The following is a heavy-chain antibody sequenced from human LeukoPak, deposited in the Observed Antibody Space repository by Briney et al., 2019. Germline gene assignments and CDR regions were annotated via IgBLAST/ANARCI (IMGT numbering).Heavy chain of an antibody. J-gene: IGHJ3*01. CDR2: ISSASNTI. CDR3: AKEDHYGDDGDAFDV. CDR1: GFGFSSYE. D-gene: IGHD4/OR15-4a*01. Sequence: PGGSLRLSCAASGFGFSSYEMNWVRQAPGKGLEWVSYISSASNTIYYADSVKGRFSISRDNAKNSLYLQMNSLRAEDTAVYYCAKEDHYGDDGDAFDVWGRGTMVTVSS. V-gene: IGHV3-48*03.